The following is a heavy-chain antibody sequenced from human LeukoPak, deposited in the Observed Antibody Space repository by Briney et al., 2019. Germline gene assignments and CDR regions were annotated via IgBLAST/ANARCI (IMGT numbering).Heavy chain of an antibody. CDR2: IKQDGSET. V-gene: IGHV3-7*03. CDR3: ATSGTRGVINGH. D-gene: IGHD3-10*01. J-gene: IGHJ4*02. CDR1: GFTSSSSW. Sequence: GGSLRLSCVVSGFTSSSSWMNWVRQAPGKGLEWVANIKQDGSETYYVDSVKGRFTISRDNAKKSLYLQMNSLRAEDTAVYYCATSGTRGVINGHWGQGTLVTVSS.